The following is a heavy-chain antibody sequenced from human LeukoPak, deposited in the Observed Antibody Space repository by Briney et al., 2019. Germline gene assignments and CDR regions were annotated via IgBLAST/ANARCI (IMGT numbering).Heavy chain of an antibody. Sequence: GGSLRLSCAASGFTFSDYYMIWMREAPGKGREWVSYISGFGTTIYYADSVKGRFTISRDNAKNSVYLQMNSLRGDDTAIYFCAGRYCRGGSSLTNYYGMDAWGPGTTVIVSS. CDR1: GFTFSDYY. CDR3: AGRYCRGGSSLTNYYGMDA. J-gene: IGHJ6*02. CDR2: ISGFGTTI. V-gene: IGHV3-11*04. D-gene: IGHD2-15*01.